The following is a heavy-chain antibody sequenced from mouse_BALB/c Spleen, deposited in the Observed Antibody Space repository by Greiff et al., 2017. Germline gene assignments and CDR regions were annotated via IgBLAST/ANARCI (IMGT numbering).Heavy chain of an antibody. D-gene: IGHD2-10*02. CDR3: AREKYGNYSYYAMDY. J-gene: IGHJ4*01. Sequence: EVKVEESGGGLVQPGGSLKLSCAASGFTFSSYGMSWVRQTPDKRLELVATINSNGGSTYYPDSVKGRFTISRDNAKNTLYLQMSSLKSEDTAMYYCAREKYGNYSYYAMDYWGQGTSVTVSS. CDR1: GFTFSSYG. CDR2: INSNGGST. V-gene: IGHV5-6-3*01.